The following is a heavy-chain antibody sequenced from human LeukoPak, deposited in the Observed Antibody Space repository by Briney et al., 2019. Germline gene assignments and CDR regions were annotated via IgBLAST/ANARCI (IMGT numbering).Heavy chain of an antibody. CDR1: GFTFSSYG. D-gene: IGHD3-22*01. J-gene: IGHJ3*02. CDR3: ARAQDYDSSGYVDGFDI. Sequence: GRSLRLSCVGAGFTFSSYGMHWVRQAPGKGLEWVAVIWYDGSNKYHADFVKGRFTISRDNSKNTLYLQMISLRAEDTAVYYCARAQDYDSSGYVDGFDIWGQGTMVTVSS. V-gene: IGHV3-33*01. CDR2: IWYDGSNK.